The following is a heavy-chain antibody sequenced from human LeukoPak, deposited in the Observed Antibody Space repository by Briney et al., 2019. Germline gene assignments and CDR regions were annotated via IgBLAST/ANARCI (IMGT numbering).Heavy chain of an antibody. CDR3: ARHGHHGDHDY. CDR1: GGSISSSAYY. J-gene: IGHJ4*02. V-gene: IGHV4-39*01. D-gene: IGHD2-21*02. CDR2: ISYSGST. Sequence: SETLSLACTVSGGSISSSAYYWGWIRQPPGKGLEWFGSISYSGSTYYNPSLKSRVTISVDTSKNQFSLNLTSVAAADTAVYYCARHGHHGDHDYWGQGTLVTVSS.